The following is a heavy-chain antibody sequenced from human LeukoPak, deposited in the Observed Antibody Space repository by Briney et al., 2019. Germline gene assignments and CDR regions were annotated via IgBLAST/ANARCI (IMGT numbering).Heavy chain of an antibody. V-gene: IGHV4-61*01. J-gene: IGHJ4*02. CDR1: GGSVSSDSHY. Sequence: SETLSLTCTVSGGSVSSDSHYWSWIRQPPGKGLEWIGYIYYSGSTNYNPSLKSRVTISLGTSKNQFSLKLSSVTAADTAVYYCARVYSYALDYWGQGTLVTVSS. CDR2: IYYSGST. CDR3: ARVYSYALDY. D-gene: IGHD5-18*01.